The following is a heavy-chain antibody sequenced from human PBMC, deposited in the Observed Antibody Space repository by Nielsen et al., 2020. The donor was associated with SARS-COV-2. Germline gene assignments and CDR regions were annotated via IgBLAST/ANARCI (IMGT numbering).Heavy chain of an antibody. CDR1: GGSFSGYY. V-gene: IGHV4-34*01. CDR3: ARGVVHYYGSGSYYSRYYYYYGMDA. J-gene: IGHJ6*02. CDR2: INHSGST. Sequence: SETLSLTCAVYGGSFSGYYWSWIRQPPGKGLEWIGEINHSGSTNYNPSLKSRVTISVDTSKNQFSLKLSSVTAADTAVYYCARGVVHYYGSGSYYSRYYYYYGMDAWGQGTTVTVSS. D-gene: IGHD3-10*01.